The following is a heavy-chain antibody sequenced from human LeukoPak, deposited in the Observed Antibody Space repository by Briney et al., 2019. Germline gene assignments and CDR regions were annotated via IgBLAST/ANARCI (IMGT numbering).Heavy chain of an antibody. J-gene: IGHJ4*02. CDR3: AKRGAEVGATVAPGDY. D-gene: IGHD1-26*01. CDR2: ISDSGGST. Sequence: GGSLRLSCAAARFTFSSYGMSWVRQAPGKGLEWVSAISDSGGSTYYADSVKGRFTIYRDNSKNTLYLQMNSLRAEDTAVYYCAKRGAEVGATVAPGDYWGQGTLVTVSS. CDR1: RFTFSSYG. V-gene: IGHV3-23*01.